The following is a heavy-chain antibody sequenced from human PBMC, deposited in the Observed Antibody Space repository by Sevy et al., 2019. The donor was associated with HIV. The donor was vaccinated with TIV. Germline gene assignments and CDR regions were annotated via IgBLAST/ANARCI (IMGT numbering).Heavy chain of an antibody. CDR1: GASISSSLYY. CDR3: AGTQGGSSDGGDSSSYYYPGGHYFDS. D-gene: IGHD3-22*01. CDR2: LYYTGSI. V-gene: IGHV4-39*01. J-gene: IGHJ4*02. Sequence: SETLSLTCTVSGASISSSLYYWGWIRQPPGKGLEWIGALYYTGSIYYNPSLTSRLTVSVDTSKNQFSLKLSPVTAADTALYFCAGTQGGSSDGGDSSSYYYPGGHYFDSWGQGILVTVSS.